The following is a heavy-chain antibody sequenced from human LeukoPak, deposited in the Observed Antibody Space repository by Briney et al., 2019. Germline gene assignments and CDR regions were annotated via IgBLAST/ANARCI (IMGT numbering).Heavy chain of an antibody. V-gene: IGHV4-39*07. D-gene: IGHD3-10*01. Sequence: PSETLSLTCTVSGGSISSSSYYWGWIRQPPGKGLEWIGSIYYSGSTYYNPSLKSRVTISVDTSKNQFSLKLSSVTAADTAVYYCARAGTMVRGVTILPQNWYFDLWGRGTLVTVSS. CDR3: ARAGTMVRGVTILPQNWYFDL. J-gene: IGHJ2*01. CDR1: GGSISSSSYY. CDR2: IYYSGST.